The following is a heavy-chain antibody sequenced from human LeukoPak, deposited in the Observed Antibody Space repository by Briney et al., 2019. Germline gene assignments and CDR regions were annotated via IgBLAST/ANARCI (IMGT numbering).Heavy chain of an antibody. CDR3: ARHAYDFWSGYSPLNWFDP. CDR1: GGSISSYY. J-gene: IGHJ5*02. D-gene: IGHD3-3*01. CDR2: IYYSGST. Sequence: SETLSLTCTVSGGSISSYYWSWIRQPPGKGLEWIGYIYYSGSTNYNPSLESRVTISVDTSKNQFSLKLSSVTAADTAVYYCARHAYDFWSGYSPLNWFDPWGQGTLVTVSS. V-gene: IGHV4-59*08.